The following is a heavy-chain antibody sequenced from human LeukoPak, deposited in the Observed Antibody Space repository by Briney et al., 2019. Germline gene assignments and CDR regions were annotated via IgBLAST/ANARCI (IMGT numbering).Heavy chain of an antibody. J-gene: IGHJ6*03. D-gene: IGHD3-22*01. V-gene: IGHV3-21*01. CDR3: AREWPMNYYDSSAYYYYMDV. CDR1: GFTFSSYS. CDR2: ISSSSSYI. Sequence: GGSLRLSCAASGFTFSSYSMNWVRQAPGKGLEWVSSISSSSSYIYYADSVKGRFTISRDNAKNTLYLQMNSLRAEDTAVYYCAREWPMNYYDSSAYYYYMDVWGKGTTVTVSS.